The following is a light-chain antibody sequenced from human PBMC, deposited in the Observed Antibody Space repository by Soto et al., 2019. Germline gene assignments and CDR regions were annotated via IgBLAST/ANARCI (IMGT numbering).Light chain of an antibody. Sequence: AIQMTQSPSSLSASVGDSVTITCRASQGIRYDLGWYQQKAGKAPKILIYAAATLQNGVPSRFSGSGSGTGFTLSISRLQPEDSATYYYLQDYDYPYTFGQGTKLEI. CDR1: QGIRYD. CDR2: AAA. J-gene: IGKJ2*01. CDR3: LQDYDYPYT. V-gene: IGKV1-6*01.